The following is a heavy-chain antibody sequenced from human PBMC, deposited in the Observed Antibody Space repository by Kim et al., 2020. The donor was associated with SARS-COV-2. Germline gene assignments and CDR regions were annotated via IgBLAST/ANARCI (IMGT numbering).Heavy chain of an antibody. J-gene: IGHJ4*02. D-gene: IGHD2-2*01. CDR3: AKEGPYCSSTSCYNPLDY. CDR2: IWYDGSNK. Sequence: GGSLRLSCAASGFTFSSYGMHWVRQAPGKGLEWVAVIWYDGSNKYYADSVKGRFTISRDNSKNTLYLQMNSLRAEDTAVYYCAKEGPYCSSTSCYNPLDYWGQGTLVTVSS. V-gene: IGHV3-33*06. CDR1: GFTFSSYG.